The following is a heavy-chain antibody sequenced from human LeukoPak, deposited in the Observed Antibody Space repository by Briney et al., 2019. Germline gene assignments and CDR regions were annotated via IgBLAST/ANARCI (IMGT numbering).Heavy chain of an antibody. D-gene: IGHD2-15*01. V-gene: IGHV1-8*03. CDR1: GYTFTSYD. CDR2: MNPNSGNT. Sequence: GASVKVSCKASGYTFTSYDINWVRQATGQGLEWMGWMNPNSGNTGYAQKFQGRVTITRNTSISTAYMELSSLRSEDTAVYYCARALREAYYYYYYMDVWGKGTTVTVSS. J-gene: IGHJ6*03. CDR3: ARALREAYYYYYYMDV.